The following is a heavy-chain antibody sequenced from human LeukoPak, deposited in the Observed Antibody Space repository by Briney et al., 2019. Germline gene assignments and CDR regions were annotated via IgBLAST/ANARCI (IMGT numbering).Heavy chain of an antibody. J-gene: IGHJ3*02. CDR3: ARRHSYGNDAFDI. CDR2: ISSSGSTI. CDR1: GFTFSDYY. Sequence: PGGSLRLSCAASGFTFSDYYMSWIRQAPGKGLEWVSYISSSGSTIYYADSVKGRFTISRDNAKNSLYLQMNSLRAEDTAVYYCARRHSYGNDAFDIWGQGTMVTVSS. D-gene: IGHD5-18*01. V-gene: IGHV3-11*01.